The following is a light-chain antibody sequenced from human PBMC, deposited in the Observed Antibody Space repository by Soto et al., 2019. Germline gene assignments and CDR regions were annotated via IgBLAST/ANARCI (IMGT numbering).Light chain of an antibody. V-gene: IGKV1-8*01. CDR3: QQYYSYPVT. Sequence: AIRMTQSPSSLSASTGDRVTITCRASQGISSYLAWYQQKPGKAPKLLIYAASTLQSGVPSRFSGSGSGTDFTLTISGLQSEDFATYYCQQYYSYPVTFGGGTKVDIK. J-gene: IGKJ4*01. CDR1: QGISSY. CDR2: AAS.